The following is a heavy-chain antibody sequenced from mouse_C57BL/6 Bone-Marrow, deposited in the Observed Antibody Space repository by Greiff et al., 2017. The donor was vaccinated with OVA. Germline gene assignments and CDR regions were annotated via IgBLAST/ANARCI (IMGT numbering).Heavy chain of an antibody. Sequence: EVKVVESGGGLVQPKGSLKLSCAASGFSFNTCAMNWVRQAPGKGLEWVARIRSKSNNYATYYADSVKDRFTISRDDSESMLYLQMNNLKTEDTAMYNCVRHDVDWYFDVWGTGTTVTVSS. V-gene: IGHV10-1*01. D-gene: IGHD2-3*01. CDR1: GFSFNTCA. CDR3: VRHDVDWYFDV. J-gene: IGHJ1*03. CDR2: IRSKSNNYAT.